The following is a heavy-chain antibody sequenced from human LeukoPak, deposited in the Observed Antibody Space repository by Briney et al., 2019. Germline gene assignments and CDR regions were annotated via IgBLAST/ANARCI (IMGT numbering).Heavy chain of an antibody. CDR1: GGSFSGYY. CDR3: ARVKGGYSSLDY. CDR2: INHSGST. V-gene: IGHV4-34*01. D-gene: IGHD6-25*01. Sequence: SETLSLTCAVYGGSFSGYYWSWIRQPPGKGLEWIGEINHSGSTNYNPSLKSRVTISVDTSKNQFSLKLSSVTAADTAVYYCARVKGGYSSLDYWGQGTLVTVSS. J-gene: IGHJ4*02.